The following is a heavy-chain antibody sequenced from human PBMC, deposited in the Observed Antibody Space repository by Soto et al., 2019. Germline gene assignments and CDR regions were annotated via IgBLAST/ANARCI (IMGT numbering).Heavy chain of an antibody. D-gene: IGHD3-10*01. CDR1: GFTFVDYA. J-gene: IGHJ6*02. CDR2: ISYDGSNK. Sequence: PGGSLRLSCAASGFTFVDYAIRFFRQSPWKWREWVAVISYDGSNKYYADSVKGRFIISRDNSKNTLYMQMHSLRGEDTAVYYCARDRDYYGSGTRGNYYYDMDVWGQGTTVTVSS. CDR3: ARDRDYYGSGTRGNYYYDMDV. V-gene: IGHV3-30-3*01.